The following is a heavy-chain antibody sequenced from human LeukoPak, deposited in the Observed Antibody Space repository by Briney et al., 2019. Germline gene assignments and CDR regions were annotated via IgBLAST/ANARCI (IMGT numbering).Heavy chain of an antibody. Sequence: PSETLSLTCTVSGGSISSYYWSWIRQPPGKGLEWIGYIYYSGSTNYNPSLKSRVTISVDTSKNQFSLKLSSVTAADTAVYYCARDGGQWELVLRNWFDPWGQGTLVTVSS. V-gene: IGHV4-59*01. J-gene: IGHJ5*02. CDR1: GGSISSYY. CDR2: IYYSGST. D-gene: IGHD1-26*01. CDR3: ARDGGQWELVLRNWFDP.